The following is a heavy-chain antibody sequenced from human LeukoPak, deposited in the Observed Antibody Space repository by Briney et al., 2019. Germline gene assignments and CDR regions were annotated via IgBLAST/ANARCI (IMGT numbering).Heavy chain of an antibody. J-gene: IGHJ3*01. CDR2: ISGSGGST. CDR3: AKDQWWFGESNAFDV. CDR1: GFTFSSYG. V-gene: IGHV3-23*01. D-gene: IGHD3-10*01. Sequence: GGSLRLSCAASGFTFSSYGMSWVRQAPGKGLEWVSAISGSGGSTYYGDSAKGRFTISRDNSKNTLYLQMNSLRAEDTAVYYCAKDQWWFGESNAFDVWGQGTVVTVSS.